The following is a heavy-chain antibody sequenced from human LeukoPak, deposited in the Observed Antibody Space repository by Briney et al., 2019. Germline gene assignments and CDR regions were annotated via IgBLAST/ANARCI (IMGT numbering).Heavy chain of an antibody. CDR1: SASVSSYY. CDR2: ISNSGSP. J-gene: IGHJ4*02. CDR3: ARGGAGPLRD. V-gene: IGHV4-59*02. Sequence: SSETLSLTCTVSSASVSSYYWSWVRQPPGGGLEWIGYISNSGSPSYNPSFKSRVTFSADTSKNHISLKLNSVTPADTAVYFCARGGAGPLRDWGQGTLVTVSS. D-gene: IGHD3-16*01.